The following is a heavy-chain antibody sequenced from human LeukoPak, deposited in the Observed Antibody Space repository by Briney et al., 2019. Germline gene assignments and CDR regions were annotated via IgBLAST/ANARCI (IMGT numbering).Heavy chain of an antibody. Sequence: ASVKVSCKASGYTFTSYDINWVRQATGQGLEWMGWMNPNSGNTGYAQKFQGRVTMTRNTSISTAYMGLSSLRSEDTAVYYCARGRGGRGSGRQYNWFDPWGQGTLVTVSS. J-gene: IGHJ5*02. CDR2: MNPNSGNT. CDR3: ARGRGGRGSGRQYNWFDP. V-gene: IGHV1-8*01. D-gene: IGHD3-10*01. CDR1: GYTFTSYD.